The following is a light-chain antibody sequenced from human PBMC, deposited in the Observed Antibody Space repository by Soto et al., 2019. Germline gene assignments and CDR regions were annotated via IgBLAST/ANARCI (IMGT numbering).Light chain of an antibody. V-gene: IGLV2-23*01. Sequence: QSALTQPASVSGSPGQSITISCTGTSSYVGAYNLVSWYQHHPGKAPKLLVYEGSKRPSGVFNRFSGSKSGNTASLTISGLQADDEADYYCCSYGGTSTYVFGTGTKVTVL. CDR1: SSYVGAYNL. CDR2: EGS. J-gene: IGLJ1*01. CDR3: CSYGGTSTYV.